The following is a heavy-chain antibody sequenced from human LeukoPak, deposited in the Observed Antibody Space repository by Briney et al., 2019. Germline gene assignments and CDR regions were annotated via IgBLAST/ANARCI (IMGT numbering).Heavy chain of an antibody. J-gene: IGHJ4*02. D-gene: IGHD3-10*01. Sequence: SETLSLTCAVYGGSFSGYYWSWIRQPPGKGLEWIGEINHSGSTDYNPSLKSRVTISVDTSKNQFSLKLSSVTAADTAVYYCARGAGSYWGQGTLVTVSS. CDR3: ARGAGSY. CDR1: GGSFSGYY. V-gene: IGHV4-34*01. CDR2: INHSGST.